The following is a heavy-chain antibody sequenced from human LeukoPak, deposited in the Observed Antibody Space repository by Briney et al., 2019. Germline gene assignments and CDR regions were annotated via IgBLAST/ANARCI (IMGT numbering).Heavy chain of an antibody. J-gene: IGHJ3*02. Sequence: PGGSLRLSCAASGFTFDDYAMHWVRQAPGKGLEWVSGISWNSGSIGYADSVKGRFTISRDNAKNSLYLQMNSLRAEDTALYYCATSTMVRGVPWRAFDIWGQGTMVTVSS. D-gene: IGHD3-10*01. CDR2: ISWNSGSI. V-gene: IGHV3-9*01. CDR1: GFTFDDYA. CDR3: ATSTMVRGVPWRAFDI.